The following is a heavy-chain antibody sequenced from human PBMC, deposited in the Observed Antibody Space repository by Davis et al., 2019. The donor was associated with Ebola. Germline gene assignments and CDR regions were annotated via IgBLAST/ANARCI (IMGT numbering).Heavy chain of an antibody. CDR2: IIPIFGTA. J-gene: IGHJ4*02. Sequence: SVKVSCKASGGTFSSYAISWVRQAPGQGLEWMGGIIPIFGTANYAQKFQGRVTITADESTSTAYMELSSLRSEDTAVYYRARDRESYSGSYYFDYWGQGTLVTVSS. CDR1: GGTFSSYA. D-gene: IGHD1-26*01. V-gene: IGHV1-69*13. CDR3: ARDRESYSGSYYFDY.